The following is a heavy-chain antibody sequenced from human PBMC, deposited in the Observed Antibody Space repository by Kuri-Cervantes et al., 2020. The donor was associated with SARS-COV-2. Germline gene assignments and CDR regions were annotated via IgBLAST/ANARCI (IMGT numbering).Heavy chain of an antibody. D-gene: IGHD2-2*01. V-gene: IGHV3-30-3*01. CDR2: ISYDGSNK. Sequence: GGSLRLSCAASGFTFSSYAMHWVRQAPGKGLEWVAVISYDGSNKYYADSVKGRFTISRDNSKNTLYLEMNSLRAEDTAVYYCARDGGYCTLTTCYSYWYFDLWGRGTLVTVSS. CDR1: GFTFSSYA. J-gene: IGHJ2*01. CDR3: ARDGGYCTLTTCYSYWYFDL.